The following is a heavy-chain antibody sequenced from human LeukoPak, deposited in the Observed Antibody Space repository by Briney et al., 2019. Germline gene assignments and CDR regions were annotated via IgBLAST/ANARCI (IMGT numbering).Heavy chain of an antibody. CDR1: GFTVSSNY. CDR3: ARQVVGATFDAFDI. D-gene: IGHD1-26*01. J-gene: IGHJ3*02. CDR2: IYYSGST. Sequence: PGGSLRLSCAASGFTVSSNYMSWIRQPPGKGLEWIGSIYYSGSTYYNPSLKSRVTISVDTSKNQFSLKLSSVTAADTAVYYCARQVVGATFDAFDIWGQGTMVTVSS. V-gene: IGHV4-39*01.